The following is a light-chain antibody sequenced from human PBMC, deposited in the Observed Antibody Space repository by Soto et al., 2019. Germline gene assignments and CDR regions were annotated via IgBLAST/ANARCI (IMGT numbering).Light chain of an antibody. CDR3: QQYGSSGT. J-gene: IGKJ1*01. Sequence: GLTQSPGALSLSPGERATLSCRASQSVSNNYLAWYQQKPGQAPRLLTYGASNRATGIPDRCSGSGSGTDLTLTISRLEPEDFAVYYCQQYGSSGTFGQGTKVDIK. V-gene: IGKV3-20*01. CDR1: QSVSNNY. CDR2: GAS.